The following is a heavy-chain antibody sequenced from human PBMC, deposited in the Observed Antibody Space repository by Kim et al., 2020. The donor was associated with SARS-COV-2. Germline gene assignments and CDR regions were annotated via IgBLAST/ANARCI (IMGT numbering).Heavy chain of an antibody. Sequence: GGSLRLSCAASGFTFSSYAMSWVRQAPGKGLEWVSAISGSGGSTYYADSVNGRFTISRDNSKNTLYLQMNSLRAEDTAVYYCAKGYYDSSGYYEPDAFDIWGQGTMVTVSS. V-gene: IGHV3-23*01. J-gene: IGHJ3*02. CDR2: ISGSGGST. CDR1: GFTFSSYA. D-gene: IGHD3-22*01. CDR3: AKGYYDSSGYYEPDAFDI.